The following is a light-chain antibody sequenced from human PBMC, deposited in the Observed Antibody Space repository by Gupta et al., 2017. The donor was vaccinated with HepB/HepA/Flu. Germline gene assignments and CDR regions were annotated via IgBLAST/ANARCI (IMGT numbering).Light chain of an antibody. CDR3: QFNHK. V-gene: IGKV3-11*01. J-gene: IGKJ4*01. CDR1: QNINSR. Sequence: EIVMTQSPATLSLSPGERATLSCRDSQNINSRLAWYQQKRGQAPRLLSYEASNRASGTPARLSGSGSETDFTRLRTSIETEDSEVYDGQFNHKFGRGTKVEIK. CDR2: EAS.